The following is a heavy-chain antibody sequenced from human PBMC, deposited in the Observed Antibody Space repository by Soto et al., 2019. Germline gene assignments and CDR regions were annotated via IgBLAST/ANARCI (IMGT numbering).Heavy chain of an antibody. Sequence: QVQLVESGGGVVQPGMSLTLSCAASAFSFSSHAMHWVRQAPGKGLAWVAVISDDGKNKFYADSVKGRFTISRDNVKNMLYLQMSSLRAEDTAFHYCAREFCTSTNCHFRGIEYWGQGTLVTVS. V-gene: IGHV3-30*04. CDR2: ISDDGKNK. CDR1: AFSFSSHA. CDR3: AREFCTSTNCHFRGIEY. J-gene: IGHJ4*02. D-gene: IGHD2-2*01.